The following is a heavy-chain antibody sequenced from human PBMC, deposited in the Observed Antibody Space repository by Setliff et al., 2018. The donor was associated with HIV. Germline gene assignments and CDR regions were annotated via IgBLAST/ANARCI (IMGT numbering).Heavy chain of an antibody. V-gene: IGHV4-39*07. Sequence: PSETLSLTCSVSGGSISSRSYYWGWIRQPPGKGLEWIGTIYQSGSTYYNPSLKSRVTISVDKSKNQFSLKLSSVTAADTAVYYCARGPARAVARPGWLDPWGQGTLVTVSS. CDR3: ARGPARAVARPGWLDP. J-gene: IGHJ5*02. D-gene: IGHD6-19*01. CDR1: GGSISSRSYY. CDR2: IYQSGST.